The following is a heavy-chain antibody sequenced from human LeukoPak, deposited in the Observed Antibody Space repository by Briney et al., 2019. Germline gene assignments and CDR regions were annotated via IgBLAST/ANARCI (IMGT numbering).Heavy chain of an antibody. V-gene: IGHV3-20*04. D-gene: IGHD3-22*01. CDR1: GYTFDEDG. CDR3: ARDPYYYDSSGYFDY. Sequence: PGGSLRLACAASGYTFDEDGRRWVRQAPGKGLEWVSGINWNGGSTGYADSVKGRFTISRDNAKNSLYLQMNSLRAEDTALYFCARDPYYYDSSGYFDYWGQGTLVTVSS. CDR2: INWNGGST. J-gene: IGHJ4*02.